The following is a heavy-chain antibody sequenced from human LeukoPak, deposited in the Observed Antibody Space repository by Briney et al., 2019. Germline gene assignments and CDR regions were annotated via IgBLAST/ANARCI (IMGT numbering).Heavy chain of an antibody. V-gene: IGHV3-30*03. CDR1: GFTFSSYG. J-gene: IGHJ6*02. CDR2: ISYDGSNK. Sequence: GRSLRLSCAASGFTFSSYGMHWVRQAPGKGLEWVAVISYDGSNKYYADSVKGRFTISRDNSKNTLYLQMNSLRAEDTAVYYCAREKDGMDVWGQGTTVIVSS. CDR3: AREKDGMDV.